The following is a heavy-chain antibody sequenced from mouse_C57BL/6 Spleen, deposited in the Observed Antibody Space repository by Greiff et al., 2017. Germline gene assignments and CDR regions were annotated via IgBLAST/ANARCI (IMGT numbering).Heavy chain of an antibody. CDR2: IYPGSGST. CDR1: GYTFTSYW. CDR3: SRGSSGPAWFAY. J-gene: IGHJ3*01. D-gene: IGHD3-2*02. Sequence: QVQLQQPGAELVKPGASVKMSCKASGYTFTSYWITWVKQRPGQGLEWIGDIYPGSGSTNYNEKFKSKATLTVDTSSITAYMQLSSLTSEDSAVYYGSRGSSGPAWFAYWGQGTLVTVSA. V-gene: IGHV1-55*01.